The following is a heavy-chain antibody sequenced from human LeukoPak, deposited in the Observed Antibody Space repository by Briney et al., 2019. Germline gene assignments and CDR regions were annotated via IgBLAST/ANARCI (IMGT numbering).Heavy chain of an antibody. V-gene: IGHV3-21*01. CDR2: ISSSSSYI. D-gene: IGHD4-11*01. J-gene: IGHJ4*02. Sequence: PGGSLRLSCAASGFTFSSYSMNWVRQAPGKGLEWVSSISSSSSYIYYADSVEGRFTISRDNAKSSLYLQMNSLRAEDTAVYYCARNDYSNYLSDYWGQGTLVTVSS. CDR1: GFTFSSYS. CDR3: ARNDYSNYLSDY.